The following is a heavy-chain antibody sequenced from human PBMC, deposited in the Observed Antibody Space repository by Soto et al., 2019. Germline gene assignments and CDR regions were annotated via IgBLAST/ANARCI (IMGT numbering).Heavy chain of an antibody. CDR2: ISYDGSNE. D-gene: IGHD3-22*01. CDR1: GFAFSSLG. Sequence: GRSLRLSCAASGFAFSSLGIHRVRQAPGKGLEWVAGISYDGSNEHYTDSVKGRFTISRDNSKNTLYLQMNSLRAEDTAVYYCARDSRNTYYYDSSGENAFDIWGQGTMVTVSS. CDR3: ARDSRNTYYYDSSGENAFDI. J-gene: IGHJ3*02. V-gene: IGHV3-30*03.